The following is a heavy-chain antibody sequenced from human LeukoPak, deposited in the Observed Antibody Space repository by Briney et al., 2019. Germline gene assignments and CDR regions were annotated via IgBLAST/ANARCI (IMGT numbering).Heavy chain of an antibody. CDR3: AAGAFTRGEHDF. V-gene: IGHV4-30-4*01. CDR1: GTSTSSDTYY. CDR2: IYDSGTT. J-gene: IGHJ4*02. Sequence: SQTLSLTCTVSGTSTSSDTYYWNWVRQTPGRGLEWIGCIYDSGTTYYNPSLESRITMAMDTSKNQFSLKLTSLTAPDTAVYYCAAGAFTRGEHDFWGQGTLVTVSS. D-gene: IGHD1/OR15-1a*01.